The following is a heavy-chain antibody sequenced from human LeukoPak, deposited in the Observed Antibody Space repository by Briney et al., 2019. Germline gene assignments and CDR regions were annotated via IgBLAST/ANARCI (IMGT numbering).Heavy chain of an antibody. CDR3: ARGPSPYYYDSSGFSLGY. D-gene: IGHD3-22*01. CDR1: GGTFSSYA. J-gene: IGHJ4*02. Sequence: SVKVSCKASGGTFSSYAISWVRQAPGQGLEWMGGIIPIFGTANYAQKFQGRVTITTDESTSTAYMELSSLRSEDTAVYYCARGPSPYYYDSSGFSLGYWGQGTLVTVSS. CDR2: IIPIFGTA. V-gene: IGHV1-69*05.